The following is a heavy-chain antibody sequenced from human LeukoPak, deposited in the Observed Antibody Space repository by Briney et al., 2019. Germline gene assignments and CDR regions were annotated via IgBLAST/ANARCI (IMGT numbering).Heavy chain of an antibody. CDR1: GGSISSSSYY. CDR2: IYYSGST. Sequence: SETLSLTCTVSGGSISSSSYYWGWIRQPPGKGLEWIGRIYYSGSTCYNPSLKSRVTISVDTSKNQFSLKLSSVTAADTAVYYCARLSAGYCSGGSCYGDAFDIWGQGTMVTVSS. D-gene: IGHD2-15*01. V-gene: IGHV4-39*01. CDR3: ARLSAGYCSGGSCYGDAFDI. J-gene: IGHJ3*02.